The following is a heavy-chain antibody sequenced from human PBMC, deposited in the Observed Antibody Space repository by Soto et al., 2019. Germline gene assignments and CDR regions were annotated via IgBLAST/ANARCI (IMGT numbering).Heavy chain of an antibody. V-gene: IGHV1-18*04. Sequence: ASVKVSCKASGYTFTSYGISWVRQAPGQGLEWVGWISAYNGNTNYAQKLQGRVTMTTDTSTSTAYMELRSLRSDDTAVYYCAREEQKNYYYGMDVWGQGTTVTVSS. CDR1: GYTFTSYG. CDR3: AREEQKNYYYGMDV. CDR2: ISAYNGNT. J-gene: IGHJ6*02. D-gene: IGHD1-26*01.